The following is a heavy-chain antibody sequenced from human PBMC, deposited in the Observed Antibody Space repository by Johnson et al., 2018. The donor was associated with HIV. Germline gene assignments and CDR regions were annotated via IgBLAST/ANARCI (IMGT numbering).Heavy chain of an antibody. CDR1: GFTFSSYW. J-gene: IGHJ3*01. V-gene: IGHV3-7*01. CDR3: AREMVTTGFRAVDL. Sequence: VQLVESGGGLVQPGGSLRLSCAASGFTFSSYWMHWVRQGPGKGLVWVANIKQDGSEKYYVDSVKGRFTISRDNAKNSLYLQMNSLRAEDTAVYYCAREMVTTGFRAVDLWGQGTMVTVSS. CDR2: IKQDGSEK. D-gene: IGHD1-1*01.